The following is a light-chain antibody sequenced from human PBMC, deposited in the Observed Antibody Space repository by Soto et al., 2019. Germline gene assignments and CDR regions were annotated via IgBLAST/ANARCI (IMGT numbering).Light chain of an antibody. CDR2: KAS. Sequence: DIQMTQSPSTLSASVGDRVTITCRASQSISNWLAWYQKKPGKVPKLLIYKASNLDYGVPSRFSGSGSGTEFTLTISSLQPDDFATYYCQQYNSYSWTFGQGTKVEAK. J-gene: IGKJ1*01. CDR1: QSISNW. V-gene: IGKV1-5*03. CDR3: QQYNSYSWT.